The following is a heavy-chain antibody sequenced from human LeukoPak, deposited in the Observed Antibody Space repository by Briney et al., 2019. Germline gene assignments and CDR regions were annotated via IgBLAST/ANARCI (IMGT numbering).Heavy chain of an antibody. CDR1: GGSIISGSYY. Sequence: PSETLSLTCTVSGGSIISGSYYWGWLRQPPGKGLEWIGGIYYSGSTYYNPSLKSRVTISVDTSNNQFSPKLSSVTAADMAVNYCAKHGAMTGNFQHWGQGTLVTVSS. V-gene: IGHV4-39*01. CDR2: IYYSGST. D-gene: IGHD3-9*01. CDR3: AKHGAMTGNFQH. J-gene: IGHJ1*01.